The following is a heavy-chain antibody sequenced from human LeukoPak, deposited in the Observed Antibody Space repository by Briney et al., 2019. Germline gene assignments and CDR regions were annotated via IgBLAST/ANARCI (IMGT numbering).Heavy chain of an antibody. CDR2: INHSGST. CDR1: GGSFSGYY. D-gene: IGHD3-10*01. J-gene: IGHJ4*02. V-gene: IGHV4-34*01. Sequence: SETLSLTCAVYGGSFSGYYWSWIRQPPGKGLEWIGEINHSGSTNYNPSLKSRVTILVATSKHQFSLKLSSVTAADTAVYYCARSGPPYYYGSGTFDYWGQGTLVTVSS. CDR3: ARSGPPYYYGSGTFDY.